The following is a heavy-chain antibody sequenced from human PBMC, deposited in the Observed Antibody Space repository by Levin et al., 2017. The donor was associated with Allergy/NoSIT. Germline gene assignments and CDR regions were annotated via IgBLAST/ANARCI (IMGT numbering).Heavy chain of an antibody. CDR2: ISAYNGNT. Sequence: ASVKVSCKASGYTFTSYGISWVRQAPGQGLEWMGWISAYNGNTNYAQKLQGRVTMTTDTSTSTAYMELRSLRSDDTAVYYCARDRSTYSSGWYWFDPWGQGTLVTVSS. CDR3: ARDRSTYSSGWYWFDP. V-gene: IGHV1-18*01. CDR1: GYTFTSYG. J-gene: IGHJ5*02. D-gene: IGHD6-19*01.